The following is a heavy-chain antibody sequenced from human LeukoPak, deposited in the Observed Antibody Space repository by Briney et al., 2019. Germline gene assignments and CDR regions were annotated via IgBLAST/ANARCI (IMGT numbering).Heavy chain of an antibody. D-gene: IGHD6-13*01. CDR2: FDVAETDT. CDR1: GYTLSELS. V-gene: IGHV1-24*01. CDR3: ASPGWIAAAGLGY. J-gene: IGHJ1*01. Sequence: ASVKVSCKVSGYTLSELSMHWVRQSPGKGLEWMGGFDVAETDTIYAQKFQGRVTMTRNTSISTAYMELSSLRSEDTAVYYCASPGWIAAAGLGYWGQGTLVTVSS.